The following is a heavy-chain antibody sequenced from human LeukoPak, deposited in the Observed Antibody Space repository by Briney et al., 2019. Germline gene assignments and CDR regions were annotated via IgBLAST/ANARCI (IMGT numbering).Heavy chain of an antibody. CDR2: IYYSGTT. J-gene: IGHJ1*01. CDR3: AREDYCSGGSCYSGYFQH. D-gene: IGHD2-15*01. CDR1: GGSISSYY. Sequence: SETLSLTCTVSGGSISSYYWSWIRQPPGKGLEWIGYIYYSGTTNYNPSLKSRVTISVDTSKNQFSLKLSSVTAADTAVYYCAREDYCSGGSCYSGYFQHWGQGTLVSVSS. V-gene: IGHV4-59*01.